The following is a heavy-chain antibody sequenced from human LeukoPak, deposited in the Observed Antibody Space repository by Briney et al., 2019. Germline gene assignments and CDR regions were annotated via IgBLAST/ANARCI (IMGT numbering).Heavy chain of an antibody. J-gene: IGHJ4*02. CDR1: GGSFSGYY. Sequence: SETLSLTCAVSGGSFSGYYWTWIRQPPGKGLEWIGEINHSGSANYNPSLKSRVTISVDTSKNQFSLKLSSVTAADTAVYYCARGRLVPPGFDYWGQGTLVTVSS. D-gene: IGHD6-6*01. CDR3: ARGRLVPPGFDY. V-gene: IGHV4-34*09. CDR2: INHSGSA.